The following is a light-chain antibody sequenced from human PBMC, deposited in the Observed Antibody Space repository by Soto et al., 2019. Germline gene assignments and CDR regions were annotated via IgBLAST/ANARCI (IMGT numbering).Light chain of an antibody. V-gene: IGKV1-9*01. CDR3: QQFYSYPLT. Sequence: DIQLTPSPSFLSASVGDRVTITCRASQGISSYLAWYQQKPGKAPKLLIYAASTLQSGVPSRFSGSGSGTEFTLTISSLQPEDFATYYCQQFYSYPLTFGGGTKVEIK. CDR2: AAS. J-gene: IGKJ4*01. CDR1: QGISSY.